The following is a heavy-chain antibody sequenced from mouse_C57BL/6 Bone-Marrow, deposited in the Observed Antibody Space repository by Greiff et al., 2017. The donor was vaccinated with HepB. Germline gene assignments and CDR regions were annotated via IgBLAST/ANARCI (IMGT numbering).Heavy chain of an antibody. CDR1: GYTFTSYW. CDR2: IDPSDSET. Sequence: VKLQQPGAELVRPGSSVKLSCKASGYTFTSYWMHWVKQRPIQGLEWIGNIDPSDSETHYNQKFKDKATLTVDKSSSTAYMQLSSLTSEDSAVYYCAFYDYDEENWGQGTSVTVSS. D-gene: IGHD2-4*01. J-gene: IGHJ4*01. CDR3: AFYDYDEEN. V-gene: IGHV1-52*01.